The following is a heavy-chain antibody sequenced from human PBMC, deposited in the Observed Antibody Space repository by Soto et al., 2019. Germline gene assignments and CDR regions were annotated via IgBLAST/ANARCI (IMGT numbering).Heavy chain of an antibody. D-gene: IGHD6-19*01. J-gene: IGHJ4*02. CDR1: GFTFSSYS. V-gene: IGHV3-21*01. CDR2: ISSSSSYI. CDR3: ARAPLPAWYSSGFLYYFDY. Sequence: GGSLRLSCAASGFTFSSYSMNWVRQAPGKGLEWVSSISSSSSYIYYADSVKGRFTISRDNAKNSLYLQMNSLRAEDTAVYYCARAPLPAWYSSGFLYYFDYWGQGTLVTVSS.